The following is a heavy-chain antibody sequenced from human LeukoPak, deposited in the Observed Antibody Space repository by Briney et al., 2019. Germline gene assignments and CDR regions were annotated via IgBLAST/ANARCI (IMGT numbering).Heavy chain of an antibody. V-gene: IGHV3-53*01. CDR3: ARTSSSDAFHI. CDR1: EITVSSNY. Sequence: GGSLRLSCAASEITVSSNYMSWVRQAPGKGLEWVSLIYSGGSTYYAASVKGRFTISRDSSKSTLYLQMNSLRAEDTAVYYCARTSSSDAFHIWGQGTMVTVSS. J-gene: IGHJ3*02. CDR2: IYSGGST.